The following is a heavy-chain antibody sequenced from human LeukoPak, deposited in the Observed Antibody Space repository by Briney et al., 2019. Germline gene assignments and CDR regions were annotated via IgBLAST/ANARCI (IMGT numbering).Heavy chain of an antibody. CDR3: AEEGENYAFDI. CDR2: IYYSGTT. D-gene: IGHD2-21*01. J-gene: IGHJ3*02. Sequence: NPSETLSLTYTVSGGSISNDYWSWIRQPPGKGLEWIGHIYYSGTTNYNPSLKSRVTISVDMSKNQFSLKLSSVTAADTAIYYCAEEGENYAFDIWGQGTMVTVSS. V-gene: IGHV4-59*01. CDR1: GGSISNDY.